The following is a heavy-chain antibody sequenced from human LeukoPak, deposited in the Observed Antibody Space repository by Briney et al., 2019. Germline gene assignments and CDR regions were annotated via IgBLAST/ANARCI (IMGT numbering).Heavy chain of an antibody. CDR3: VRDKIEGPSILDY. Sequence: GRSLRLSCAASGFTFSSYAMHWVRQAPGKGLEWVAVISYDGSNKYYADSVKGRFTISRDNSKNTLYLQMNSLRAEDTAVYYCVRDKIEGPSILDYWGQGTLVTVSS. D-gene: IGHD2/OR15-2a*01. J-gene: IGHJ4*02. CDR1: GFTFSSYA. V-gene: IGHV3-30*04. CDR2: ISYDGSNK.